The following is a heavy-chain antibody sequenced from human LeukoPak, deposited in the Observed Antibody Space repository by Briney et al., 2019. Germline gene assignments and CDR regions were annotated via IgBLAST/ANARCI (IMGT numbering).Heavy chain of an antibody. D-gene: IGHD3-16*02. CDR1: GFTFSSYA. CDR3: AKGPYDYVWGSYRPETYNWFDP. V-gene: IGHV3-23*01. J-gene: IGHJ5*02. CDR2: ISGSGGGT. Sequence: GGSLRLSCAASGFTFSSYAMSWVRQAPGKGLEWVSAISGSGGGTYYADSVKGRFTISRDNSKNTLYLQMNSLRAEDTAVYYCAKGPYDYVWGSYRPETYNWFDPWGQGTLVTVSS.